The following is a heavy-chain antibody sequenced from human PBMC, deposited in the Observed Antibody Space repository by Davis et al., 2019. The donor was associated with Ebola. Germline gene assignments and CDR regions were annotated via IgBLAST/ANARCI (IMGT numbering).Heavy chain of an antibody. CDR2: ISAYNGNT. CDR1: GYTFTSYG. V-gene: IGHV1-18*01. Sequence: ASVKVSCKASGYTFTSYGISWVRQAPGQGLEWMGWISAYNGNTNYAQKLQGRVTMTTDTSTSTAYMELRSLRSDDTAVYYCAKCPGGDVLRFLEWLSNYFDYWGQGTLVTVSS. CDR3: AKCPGGDVLRFLEWLSNYFDY. J-gene: IGHJ4*02. D-gene: IGHD3-3*01.